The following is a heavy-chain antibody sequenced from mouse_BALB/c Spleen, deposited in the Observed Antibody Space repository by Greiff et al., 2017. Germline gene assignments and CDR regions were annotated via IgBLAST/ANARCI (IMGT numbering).Heavy chain of an antibody. CDR1: GYTFTSYV. D-gene: IGHD2-4*01. Sequence: EVQLQQSGPELVKPGASVKMSCKASGYTFTSYVMHWVKQKPGQGLEWIGYINPYNDGTKYNEKFKGKATLTSDKSSSTAYIELSSLTSEDSAVYYCTTYYDYGSCFAMDYWGQGTSVTVSS. CDR3: TTYYDYGSCFAMDY. V-gene: IGHV1-14*01. CDR2: INPYNDGT. J-gene: IGHJ4*01.